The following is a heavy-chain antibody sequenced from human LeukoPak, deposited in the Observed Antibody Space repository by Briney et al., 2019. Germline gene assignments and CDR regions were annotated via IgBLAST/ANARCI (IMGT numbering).Heavy chain of an antibody. CDR2: ISGSGGST. V-gene: IGHV3-23*01. J-gene: IGHJ4*02. D-gene: IGHD6-13*01. CDR1: GFTFSSYA. CDR3: ARGGYSSSWYHFDY. Sequence: GGSLRLSCAASGFTFSSYAMSWVRQAPGKGLEWVSAISGSGGSTNYADSVKGRFTISRDNSKNTLFLQMNSLRAEDTAVYYCARGGYSSSWYHFDYWGQGTLVTVSS.